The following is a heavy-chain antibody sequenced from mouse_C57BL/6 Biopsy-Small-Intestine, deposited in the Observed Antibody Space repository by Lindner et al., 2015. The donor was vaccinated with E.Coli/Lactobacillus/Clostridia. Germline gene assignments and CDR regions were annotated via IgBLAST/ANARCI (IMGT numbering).Heavy chain of an antibody. Sequence: VQLQESGPELVKPGASVKMSCKASGYSFTGYFINWVKQSHGKSLEWIGYIYPNNGGTGYNQKFKSKATLTVDKSSSTAYMELHSLTSEDSAVYYCARLGTGYYFDYWGQGTTLTVSS. J-gene: IGHJ2*01. CDR1: GYSFTGYF. V-gene: IGHV1-34*01. D-gene: IGHD4-1*01. CDR2: IYPNNGGT. CDR3: ARLGTGYYFDY.